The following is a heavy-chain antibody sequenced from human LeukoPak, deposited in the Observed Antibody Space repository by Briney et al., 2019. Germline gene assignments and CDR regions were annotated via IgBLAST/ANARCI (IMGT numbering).Heavy chain of an antibody. CDR3: ARGLMS. D-gene: IGHD3-10*02. CDR1: GFTFSTYA. Sequence: GGSLRLSCAASGFTFSTYAMTWVRQAPGKGLEWVSTIGNSGGSTFYADSVKGRFAISRDNSKNTLYLQMNSLRADDTALYYCARGLMSWGQGTLVTVSS. V-gene: IGHV3-23*01. CDR2: IGNSGGST. J-gene: IGHJ4*02.